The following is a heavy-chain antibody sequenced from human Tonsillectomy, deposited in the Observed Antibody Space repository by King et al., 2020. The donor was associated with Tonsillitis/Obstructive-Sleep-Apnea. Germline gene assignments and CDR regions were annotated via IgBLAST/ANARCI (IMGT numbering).Heavy chain of an antibody. CDR1: GYTFTGYY. D-gene: IGHD3-22*01. J-gene: IGHJ4*02. CDR3: ARGDYYDGSGSYY. V-gene: IGHV1-2*02. CDR2: INPNSGGT. Sequence: QLVQSGAEVKKPGASVKVSCKASGYTFTGYYIHWVRQAPGQGLEWMGWINPNSGGTNSAQKFQGRVTMTRDTSISTAYMELSRLISDDTAVYYCARGDYYDGSGSYYWGQGTLVTVSS.